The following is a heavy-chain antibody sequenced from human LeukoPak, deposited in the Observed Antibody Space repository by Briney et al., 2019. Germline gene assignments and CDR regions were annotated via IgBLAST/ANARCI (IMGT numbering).Heavy chain of an antibody. J-gene: IGHJ6*03. Sequence: SETLSLTCTVSGGSISSYYWSWIRQPPGKGLEWIGYIYYSGSTNYNPSLKSRVTISVDTSKNQFSLKLSSVTAADTAVYYCARDIEYSSSSGNYYYYMDVWGKGTTVTVSS. D-gene: IGHD6-6*01. CDR3: ARDIEYSSSSGNYYYYMDV. V-gene: IGHV4-59*01. CDR2: IYYSGST. CDR1: GGSISSYY.